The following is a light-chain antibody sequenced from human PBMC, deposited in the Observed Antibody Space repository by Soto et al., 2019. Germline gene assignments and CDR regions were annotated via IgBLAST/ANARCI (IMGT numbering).Light chain of an antibody. J-gene: IGKJ1*01. CDR1: QSVFSTFNNENY. Sequence: ESVMTQSPDSLAVSLGERATINCRSSQSVFSTFNNENYLAWYQQKPGQPPKLLIYWASTRESGVPDRFSGSGSGTDFSLTISSLQAEDVAVYYCQQYYSSPWTFGQGTKVEIK. CDR3: QQYYSSPWT. V-gene: IGKV4-1*01. CDR2: WAS.